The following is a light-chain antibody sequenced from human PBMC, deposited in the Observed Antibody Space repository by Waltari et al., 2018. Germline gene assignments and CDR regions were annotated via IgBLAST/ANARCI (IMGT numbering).Light chain of an antibody. J-gene: IGKJ2*01. V-gene: IGKV1-5*03. CDR3: QQYNSYDMYT. CDR1: QSISSW. Sequence: DIQMTQSPSTLSASVGDRVTITCRASQSISSWLAWYQQKPGKAPNLLIYKASTLERGVPPRFSGSGSGTEFTLTISSLQPEDFATYYCQQYNSYDMYTFGQGTRLEIK. CDR2: KAS.